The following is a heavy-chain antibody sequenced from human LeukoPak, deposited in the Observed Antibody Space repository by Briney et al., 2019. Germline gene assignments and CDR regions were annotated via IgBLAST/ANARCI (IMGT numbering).Heavy chain of an antibody. CDR3: ARAWFGELAFDY. J-gene: IGHJ4*02. Sequence: GGSLRLSCAASGFTVSSNYMSWVRQAPGKGLEWVSVIYSGGSTYYADSVKGRFTISRDNSKNTLYLQTNSLRAEDTAVYYCARAWFGELAFDYWGQGTLVTVSS. V-gene: IGHV3-53*01. CDR1: GFTVSSNY. CDR2: IYSGGST. D-gene: IGHD3-10*01.